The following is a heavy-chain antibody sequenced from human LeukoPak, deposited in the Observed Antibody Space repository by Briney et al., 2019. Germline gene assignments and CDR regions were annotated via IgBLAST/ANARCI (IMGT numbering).Heavy chain of an antibody. Sequence: GGSLRLSCAASGFTFSSYSMNWVRQAPGKGLEWVSYISSSSSTIYYADSVKGRFTISRDNAKNSLYLQMNSLRAEDTAVYYCARGKYYYGSGSSPFDYWGQGTLVTVSS. CDR3: ARGKYYYGSGSSPFDY. V-gene: IGHV3-48*04. CDR1: GFTFSSYS. J-gene: IGHJ4*02. D-gene: IGHD3-10*01. CDR2: ISSSSSTI.